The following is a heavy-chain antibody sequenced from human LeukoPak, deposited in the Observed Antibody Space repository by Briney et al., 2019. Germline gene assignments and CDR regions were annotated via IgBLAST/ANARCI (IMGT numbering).Heavy chain of an antibody. D-gene: IGHD5-18*01. V-gene: IGHV1-2*02. CDR1: EYTFTSYY. J-gene: IGHJ4*02. CDR2: INPNSGGT. CDR3: ARDRSPAPGRSYGRGHFDY. Sequence: ASVKVSCKASEYTFTSYYMHWVRQAPGQGLEWMGWINPNSGGTSYAQKFQGRVTMTRDTSINTAYMELSRLRSDDTAVYYCARDRSPAPGRSYGRGHFDYWGQGTLVTVSS.